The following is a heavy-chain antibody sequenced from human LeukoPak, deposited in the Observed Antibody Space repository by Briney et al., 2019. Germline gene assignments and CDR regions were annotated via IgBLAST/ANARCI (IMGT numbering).Heavy chain of an antibody. V-gene: IGHV4-30-2*01. CDR3: ARGRHSSSWAAFDI. Sequence: SETLSLTCAVSGGSISSGGYSWSWIRQPPGKGLEWIGYIYHSGSTNHDPSLKSRVTISVDTSKNQFSLKLTSVTAADTAVYYCARGRHSSSWAAFDIWGQGTTVTVSS. CDR2: IYHSGST. D-gene: IGHD6-13*01. J-gene: IGHJ3*02. CDR1: GGSISSGGYS.